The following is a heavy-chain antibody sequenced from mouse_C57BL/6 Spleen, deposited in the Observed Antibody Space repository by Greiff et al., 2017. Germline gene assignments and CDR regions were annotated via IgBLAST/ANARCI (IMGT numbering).Heavy chain of an antibody. CDR1: GYTFTSYW. D-gene: IGHD1-1*01. V-gene: IGHV1-50*01. Sequence: QVQLQQPGAELVKPGASVKLSCKASGYTFTSYWMQWVKQRPGQGLEWIGELDPSDSYTNYNQKFKGKATLTVDTSSSTAYMQLSSLTSEASAVYYCASLYYYGSRAYVLTWAGDFDDWGQGTTLTVAS. J-gene: IGHJ2*01. CDR2: LDPSDSYT. CDR3: ASLYYYGSRAYVLTWAGDFDD.